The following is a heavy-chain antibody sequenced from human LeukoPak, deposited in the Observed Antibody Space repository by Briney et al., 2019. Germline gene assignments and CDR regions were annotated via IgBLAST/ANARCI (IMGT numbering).Heavy chain of an antibody. CDR2: IYYSGNT. J-gene: IGHJ5*02. CDR3: ARVKRGYSSGWPNWFDP. D-gene: IGHD6-19*01. Sequence: SETLSLTCTVSGGSISSSSYSWGWIRQPPGKGLEWIASIYYSGNTYYNPSLKSRVTISVDTSKNQFSLKLSSVTAADTAVYYCARVKRGYSSGWPNWFDPWGQGTLVTVSS. CDR1: GGSISSSSYS. V-gene: IGHV4-39*01.